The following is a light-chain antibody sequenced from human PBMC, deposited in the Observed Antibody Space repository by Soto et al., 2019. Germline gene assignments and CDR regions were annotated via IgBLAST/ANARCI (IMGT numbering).Light chain of an antibody. V-gene: IGKV3-20*01. Sequence: EVVLTQSPGTLSLSPGERATLSCRASQSVAANYLAWHQQKRGQAPRLLIYGASSRATGIPDRFSGSGSGTDFTLTISRLEPEDFSVYYCHQYGTAPLTFGPGTKVDIK. CDR3: HQYGTAPLT. J-gene: IGKJ3*01. CDR1: QSVAANY. CDR2: GAS.